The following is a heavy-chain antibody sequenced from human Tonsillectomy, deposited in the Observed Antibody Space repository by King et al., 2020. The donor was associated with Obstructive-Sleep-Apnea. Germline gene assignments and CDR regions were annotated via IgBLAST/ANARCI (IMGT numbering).Heavy chain of an antibody. J-gene: IGHJ5*02. V-gene: IGHV1-8*02. CDR1: PPPPPPPP. Sequence: QLVQSGAEVKKPGASVKVSYPPPPPPPPPPPTPPPPHPPRQPLEWLRCMNPNSGHTGYAQWFQGRVTMTRDTSISTAYMERSSLTSDDTAVYYCARGPAGYNWNVPSPRFDTWGQGTLVTVSS. CDR2: MNPNSGHT. CDR3: ARGPAGYNWNVPSPRFDT. D-gene: IGHD1-1*01.